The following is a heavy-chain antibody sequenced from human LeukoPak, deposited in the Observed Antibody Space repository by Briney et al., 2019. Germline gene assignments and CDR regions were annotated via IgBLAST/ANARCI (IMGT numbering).Heavy chain of an antibody. CDR3: ATVGRDYWNGPSD. V-gene: IGHV1-2*02. CDR2: IHTKSGGS. CDR1: RYTLTGYY. Sequence: ASLKVSCEAPRYTLTGYYMHWVRQALEQRVECLGWIHTKSGGSPSAQRFPGRVSTTRDTSIRTAYMDLSSLTSADTAVYYCATVGRDYWNGPSDWGQGTLVTVSS. J-gene: IGHJ4*02. D-gene: IGHD1-1*01.